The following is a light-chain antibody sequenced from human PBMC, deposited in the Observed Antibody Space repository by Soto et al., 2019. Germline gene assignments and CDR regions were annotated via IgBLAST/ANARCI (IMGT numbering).Light chain of an antibody. CDR3: QQSYSTPLT. CDR2: AAS. CDR1: QSIGGF. Sequence: DIQMTQSPSSLSASVGDEVTITCRASQSIGGFLNWYQQKLGKAPKLLIYAASSLQSGVPSRFSGSVSRTDFTLTISSLQPEDFATYYCQQSYSTPLTFGGGTKV. V-gene: IGKV1-39*01. J-gene: IGKJ4*01.